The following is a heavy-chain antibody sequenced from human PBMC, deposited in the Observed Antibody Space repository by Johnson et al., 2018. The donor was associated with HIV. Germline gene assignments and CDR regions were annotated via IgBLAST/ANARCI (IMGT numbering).Heavy chain of an antibody. D-gene: IGHD7-27*01. J-gene: IGHJ3*01. Sequence: QVQLVESGGGVVQPGGSLRLSCAASGFTFSSYGMHWVRQAPGKGLEWVAFIRYDGSNKYYADSVKGRFTISRDTSKNTLYLQMNSLRVEDTAVYYCAREGGNWGRPDAFDLWGQGTMVTVSS. V-gene: IGHV3-30*02. CDR3: AREGGNWGRPDAFDL. CDR2: IRYDGSNK. CDR1: GFTFSSYG.